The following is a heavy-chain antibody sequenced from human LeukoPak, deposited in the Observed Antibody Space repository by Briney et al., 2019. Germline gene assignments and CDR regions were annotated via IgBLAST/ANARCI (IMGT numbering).Heavy chain of an antibody. CDR1: GYTFTSYY. Sequence: ASVKVSCKASGYTFTSYYMHWVRQAPGQGLEWVGIINPSGGSTSYAQKFQGRVTMTRDMSTSTVYMELSSLRSEDTAVYYCARDKTDSGYDCYFDYWGQGTLVTVSS. D-gene: IGHD5-12*01. CDR2: INPSGGST. J-gene: IGHJ4*02. CDR3: ARDKTDSGYDCYFDY. V-gene: IGHV1-46*01.